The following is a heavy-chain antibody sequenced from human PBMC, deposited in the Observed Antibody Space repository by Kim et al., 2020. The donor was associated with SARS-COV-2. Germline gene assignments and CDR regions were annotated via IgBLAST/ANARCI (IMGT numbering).Heavy chain of an antibody. J-gene: IGHJ4*02. Sequence: GGSLRLSCAASGFTFSSYPMTWARQAPGKGLEWVSAITGNGAGTYYADSVKGRFTISRDSSKNTLYLQMNNVRAEDTAVYYCVTGTTRWTYWGQGTLVTV. CDR1: GFTFSSYP. CDR3: VTGTTRWTY. D-gene: IGHD1-7*01. CDR2: ITGNGAGT. V-gene: IGHV3-23*01.